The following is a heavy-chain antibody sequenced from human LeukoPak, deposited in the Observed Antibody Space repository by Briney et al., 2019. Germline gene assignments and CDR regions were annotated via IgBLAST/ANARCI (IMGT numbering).Heavy chain of an antibody. Sequence: GGSLRLSCAVSGFTFSTDWMHWGRQGPGKGLAWVSRITSDGSATGYADSVKGRFYISRNNAKNSLYRHVDSLRAEDTAMYYCARDAAPGYFDLWGRGTLVTVSS. CDR2: ITSDGSAT. D-gene: IGHD2-15*01. CDR3: ARDAAPGYFDL. J-gene: IGHJ2*01. CDR1: GFTFSTDW. V-gene: IGHV3-74*01.